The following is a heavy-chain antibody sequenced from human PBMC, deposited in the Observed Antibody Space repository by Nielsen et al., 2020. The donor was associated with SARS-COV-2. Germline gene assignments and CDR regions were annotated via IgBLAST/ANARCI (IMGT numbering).Heavy chain of an antibody. Sequence: SLKISCAASGFTFDDYAMHWVRQAPGKGLEWVSGISWNSGSIGYADSVKGRFTISRDNAKNSLYLQMNSLRAEDTALYYCAKAPGGSYYTCWGQGTLVTVSS. CDR3: AKAPGGSYYTC. CDR1: GFTFDDYA. V-gene: IGHV3-9*01. J-gene: IGHJ4*02. CDR2: ISWNSGSI. D-gene: IGHD1-26*01.